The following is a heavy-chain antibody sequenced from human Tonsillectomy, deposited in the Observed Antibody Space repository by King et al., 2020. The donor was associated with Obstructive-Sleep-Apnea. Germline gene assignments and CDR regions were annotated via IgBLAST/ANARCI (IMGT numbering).Heavy chain of an antibody. CDR3: AKESSGAGYFDY. Sequence: QLQESGPGLVKPSETLSLTCTVSGYSISSGYYWGWIRQPPGKGLEWIGSIYHSGSTYYNPSLKSRVTISVDTSKNQFSLKLSSVTAADTAVYYCAKESSGAGYFDYWGQGTLVTVSS. D-gene: IGHD6-19*01. J-gene: IGHJ4*02. V-gene: IGHV4-38-2*02. CDR2: IYHSGST. CDR1: GYSISSGYY.